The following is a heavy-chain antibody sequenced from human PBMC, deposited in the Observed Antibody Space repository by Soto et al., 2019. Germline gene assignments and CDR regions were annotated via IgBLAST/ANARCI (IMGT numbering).Heavy chain of an antibody. J-gene: IGHJ4*02. CDR2: IIPICGTA. CDR3: ARDGGRHSGGIAY. Sequence: QVQLVQSGAEVKKPGSSVKVSCKASGGTFSSYSINWVRQAPGQGLEWMGEIIPICGTANYAQKFQGRVTITADESTSTAYMELSSLRSEDTAVYYCARDGGRHSGGIAYWGQGTLVTVSS. V-gene: IGHV1-69*01. CDR1: GGTFSSYS. D-gene: IGHD1-26*01.